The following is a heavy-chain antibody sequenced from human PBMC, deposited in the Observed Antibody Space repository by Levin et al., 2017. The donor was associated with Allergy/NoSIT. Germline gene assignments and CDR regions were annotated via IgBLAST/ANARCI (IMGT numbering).Heavy chain of an antibody. D-gene: IGHD3-22*01. V-gene: IGHV3-7*01. CDR3: ARGDYFDRRFDP. Sequence: GGSLRLSCAASGFTFSSSWMNWVRQAPGKGLEWVADIKQDGSEKYYVDSVKGRFTISRDNAKNSLYLQMNSLRVEDTAVYYCARGDYFDRRFDPWGQVTLVTVSS. J-gene: IGHJ5*02. CDR1: GFTFSSSW. CDR2: IKQDGSEK.